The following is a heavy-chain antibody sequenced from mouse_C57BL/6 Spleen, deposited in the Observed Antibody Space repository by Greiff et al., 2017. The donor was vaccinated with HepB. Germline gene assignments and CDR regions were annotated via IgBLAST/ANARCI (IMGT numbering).Heavy chain of an antibody. CDR1: GFTFSDYY. Sequence: EVQLVESEGGLVQPGSSMKLSCTASGFTFSDYYMAWVRQVPEKGLEWVANINYDGSSTYYLDSLKSRFIISRDNAKNILYLQMSSLKSEDTATYYCARDYDYDAGLGAMDYWGQGTSVTVSS. CDR2: INYDGSST. V-gene: IGHV5-16*01. J-gene: IGHJ4*01. D-gene: IGHD2-4*01. CDR3: ARDYDYDAGLGAMDY.